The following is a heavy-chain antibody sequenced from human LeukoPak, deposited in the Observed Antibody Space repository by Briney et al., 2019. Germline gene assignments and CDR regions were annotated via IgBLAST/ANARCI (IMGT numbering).Heavy chain of an antibody. CDR1: GFTFDDYA. J-gene: IGHJ3*02. CDR2: ISWNSGSI. Sequence: GGSLRLSCAASGFTFDDYAMHWVRQAPGKGLEWVSGISWNSGSIGYADSVKGRFTISRDNAKNSLYLQMNSLRAEDTALYYCAKDTSNLRHDAFDIWGEGTMVTVSS. CDR3: AKDTSNLRHDAFDI. D-gene: IGHD1-14*01. V-gene: IGHV3-9*01.